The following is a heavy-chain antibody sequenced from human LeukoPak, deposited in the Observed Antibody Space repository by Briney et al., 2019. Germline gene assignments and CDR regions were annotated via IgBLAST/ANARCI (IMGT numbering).Heavy chain of an antibody. Sequence: SETLSLTCTVSGASISPYYWSWIRQPAGKGLEWIGRIYNSGYTNYNPSLESRVTMSLDTSKNEFSLKLSSVTAEDTAVYYCARSPFYDYVWGSYPPSDYWGQGTLVTVSS. D-gene: IGHD3-16*01. V-gene: IGHV4-4*07. CDR3: ARSPFYDYVWGSYPPSDY. CDR1: GASISPYY. CDR2: IYNSGYT. J-gene: IGHJ4*02.